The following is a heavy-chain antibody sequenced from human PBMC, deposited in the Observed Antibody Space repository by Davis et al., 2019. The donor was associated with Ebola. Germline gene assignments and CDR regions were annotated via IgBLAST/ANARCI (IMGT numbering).Heavy chain of an antibody. J-gene: IGHJ4*02. V-gene: IGHV1-69*13. CDR3: AREGAYCSSTSCYVDY. CDR1: GYTFTSYA. CDR2: IIPIFGTA. Sequence: SVKVSCKASGYTFTSYAMHWVRQAPGQGLEWMGGIIPIFGTANYAQKFQGRVTITADESTSTAYMELSSLRSEDTAVYYCAREGAYCSSTSCYVDYWGQGTLVTVSS. D-gene: IGHD2-2*01.